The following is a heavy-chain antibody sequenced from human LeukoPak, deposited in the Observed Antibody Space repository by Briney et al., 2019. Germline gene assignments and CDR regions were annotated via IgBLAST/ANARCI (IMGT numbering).Heavy chain of an antibody. CDR2: IIGSGGST. CDR1: GFSVRPNY. Sequence: GGSLRLSCAASGFSVRPNYMSWVPHAPGEGVGWVSAIIGSGGSTYYADSVKGRFTISRDNSKNTMYLQMNSLRAEDTDVYYCAKAPHFIAVAGTNYYFDYWGQGTLVTVSS. D-gene: IGHD6-19*01. J-gene: IGHJ4*02. V-gene: IGHV3-23*01. CDR3: AKAPHFIAVAGTNYYFDY.